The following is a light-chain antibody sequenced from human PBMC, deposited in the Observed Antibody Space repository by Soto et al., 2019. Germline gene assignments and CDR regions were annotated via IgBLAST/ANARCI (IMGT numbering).Light chain of an antibody. Sequence: QSVLTQPPSVSGAPGQRVTISCTGSSSNIGAAYYVHWYQQIPGTAPKLLIYGNSNRPSGVPDRFSGSKSGTSASLAITGLHAEDDAAYSCQSHDTSLPGTVFGGGTNLTVL. J-gene: IGLJ3*02. CDR3: QSHDTSLPGTV. CDR1: SSNIGAAYY. V-gene: IGLV1-40*01. CDR2: GNS.